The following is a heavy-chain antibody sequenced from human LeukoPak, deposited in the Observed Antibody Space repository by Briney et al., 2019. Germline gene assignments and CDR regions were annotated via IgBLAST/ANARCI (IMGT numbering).Heavy chain of an antibody. CDR2: IRSKANSYAT. J-gene: IGHJ4*02. CDR3: TRHVVGATDFDY. V-gene: IGHV3-73*01. CDR1: GFTFSGSA. Sequence: GGSLRLSCAASGFTFSGSAMHWVRQASGKGLEWVGRIRSKANSYATAYAASVKGRCTISRDDSKNTAYLQMNSLKTEDTAVYYCTRHVVGATDFDYWGQGTLVTVSS. D-gene: IGHD1-26*01.